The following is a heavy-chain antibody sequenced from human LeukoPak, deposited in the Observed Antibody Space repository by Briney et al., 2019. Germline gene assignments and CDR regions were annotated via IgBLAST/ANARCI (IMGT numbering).Heavy chain of an antibody. CDR3: ARGMYYDSSGHGPYYYYYGMDV. Sequence: SQTLSLTCTVSGGSISSGGYYWSWIRQHPGKGLEWIGYIYYSGSTYYDPSLKSRVTISVDTSKNQFSLKLSSVTAADTAVYYCARGMYYDSSGHGPYYYYYGMDVWGQGTTVTVSS. CDR2: IYYSGST. J-gene: IGHJ6*02. D-gene: IGHD3-22*01. V-gene: IGHV4-31*03. CDR1: GGSISSGGYY.